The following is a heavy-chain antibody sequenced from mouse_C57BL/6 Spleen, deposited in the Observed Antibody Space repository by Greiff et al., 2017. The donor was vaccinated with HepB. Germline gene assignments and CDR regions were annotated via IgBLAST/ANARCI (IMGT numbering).Heavy chain of an antibody. Sequence: EVKLMESGPGLVKPSQSLSLTCSVTGYSITSGYYWNWIRQFPGNKLEWMGYISYDGSNNYNPSLKNRISITRDTSKNQFFLKLNSVTTEDTATYYCARGWDEFAYWGQGTLVTVSA. CDR1: GYSITSGYY. V-gene: IGHV3-6*01. CDR3: ARGWDEFAY. J-gene: IGHJ3*01. CDR2: ISYDGSN. D-gene: IGHD4-1*01.